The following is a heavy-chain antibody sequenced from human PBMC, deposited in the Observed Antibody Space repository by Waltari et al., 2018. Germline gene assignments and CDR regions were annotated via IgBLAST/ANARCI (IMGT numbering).Heavy chain of an antibody. D-gene: IGHD2-21*01. CDR2: IRYDGSNK. J-gene: IGHJ6*03. CDR1: GFTFSRYG. Sequence: QVQLVESGGGVVQPGGTLRLSCAAYGFTFSRYGMPWVRQAPGKGLEWVAFIRYDGSNKYYADSGKGRFTISRDNSKNTLYLQMNSLRAEDTAVYYCAKDRGGGEYYYYMDVWGKGTTVTVSS. CDR3: AKDRGGGEYYYYMDV. V-gene: IGHV3-30*02.